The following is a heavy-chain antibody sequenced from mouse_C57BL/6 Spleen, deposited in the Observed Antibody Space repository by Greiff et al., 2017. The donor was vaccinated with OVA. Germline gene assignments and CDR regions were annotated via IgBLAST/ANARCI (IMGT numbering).Heavy chain of an antibody. CDR2: IDPETGGT. Sequence: VQLQESGAELVRPGASVTLSCKASGYTFTDYEMHWVKQTPVHGLEWIGAIDPETGGTAYKQKFKGKAILTADKSSSTAYMELRSLTSEDSAVYYSTRKDYSSSLDCRGQSTTLAGSS. CDR1: GYTFTDYE. D-gene: IGHD1-1*01. J-gene: IGHJ2*01. V-gene: IGHV1-15*01. CDR3: TRKDYSSSLDC.